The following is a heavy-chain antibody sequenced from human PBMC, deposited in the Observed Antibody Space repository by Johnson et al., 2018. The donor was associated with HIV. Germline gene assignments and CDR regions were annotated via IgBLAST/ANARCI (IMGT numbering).Heavy chain of an antibody. CDR2: IYSGGST. V-gene: IGHV3-23*03. D-gene: IGHD3-10*01. Sequence: VQLVESGGGLMVQPGGSLRLSCAASGFTFDDYTMHWVRQAPGKGLEWVSLIYSGGSTYYADSVKGRFTISRDNSKNTLYLQMNSLTVEDTAIYFCAKDIRADNRGSAFDIWGQGTMVTVSS. J-gene: IGHJ3*02. CDR3: AKDIRADNRGSAFDI. CDR1: GFTFDDYT.